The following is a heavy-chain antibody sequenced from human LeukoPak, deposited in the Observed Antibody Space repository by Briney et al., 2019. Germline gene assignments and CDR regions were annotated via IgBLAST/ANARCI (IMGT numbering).Heavy chain of an antibody. D-gene: IGHD5-24*01. V-gene: IGHV3-30-3*01. Sequence: GGSLRLSCVAPGFTFSSYAMNWVRQAPGKGLEWVAVISYDGSNKYYADSVKGRFTISRDNSKNTLYLQMNSLRAEDTAVYYCARRRDGYSTLDYWGQGTLVTVSS. J-gene: IGHJ4*02. CDR3: ARRRDGYSTLDY. CDR1: GFTFSSYA. CDR2: ISYDGSNK.